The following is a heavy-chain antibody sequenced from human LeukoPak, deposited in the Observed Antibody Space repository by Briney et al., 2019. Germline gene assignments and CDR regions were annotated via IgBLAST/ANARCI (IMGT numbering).Heavy chain of an antibody. CDR2: ISSNGGST. V-gene: IGHV3-64D*09. D-gene: IGHD3-16*01. CDR3: VKDPLSGIYDYVWGTFDY. CDR1: GFTFSSYA. Sequence: PGGSLRLSCAASGFTFSSYAMHWVRQAPGKGLEYVSAISSNGGSTYYADSVKGRFTISRDNSKNTLYLQMSSLRAEDTAVYYCVKDPLSGIYDYVWGTFDYWGQGTLVTVSS. J-gene: IGHJ4*02.